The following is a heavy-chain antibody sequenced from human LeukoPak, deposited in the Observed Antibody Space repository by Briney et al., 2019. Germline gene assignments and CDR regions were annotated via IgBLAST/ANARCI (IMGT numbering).Heavy chain of an antibody. CDR3: ARDLSAYVDYYYYYYMDV. CDR2: INWNGGST. D-gene: IGHD5-12*01. Sequence: GGSLRLSCAASGFTFDDYGMSWVRQAPGKGLEWVSGINWNGGSTGYADSVKGRFTISRDNAKNSLYLQMNSLRAEDTALYYCARDLSAYVDYYYYYYMDVWGKGTTVTVSS. J-gene: IGHJ6*03. V-gene: IGHV3-20*04. CDR1: GFTFDDYG.